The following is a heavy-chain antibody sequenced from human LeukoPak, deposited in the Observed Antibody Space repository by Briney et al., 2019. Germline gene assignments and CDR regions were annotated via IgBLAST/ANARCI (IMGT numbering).Heavy chain of an antibody. J-gene: IGHJ4*02. D-gene: IGHD3-22*01. Sequence: SETLSLTCAVYGGSFSGYYWSWIRQPPGKGLEWIGEINHSGSTNYNPSLKSRVTISVDTSKNQFSLKLSSVTAADTAVYYCARYYDSSGYWSTPHFDYWGQGTLVTVSS. CDR2: INHSGST. V-gene: IGHV4-34*01. CDR3: ARYYDSSGYWSTPHFDY. CDR1: GGSFSGYY.